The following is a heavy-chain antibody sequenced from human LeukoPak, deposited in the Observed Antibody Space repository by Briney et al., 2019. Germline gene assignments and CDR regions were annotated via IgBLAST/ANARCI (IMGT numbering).Heavy chain of an antibody. CDR3: ARLLRVGYCSTTTCNWFDP. CDR2: IYTSGST. J-gene: IGHJ5*02. Sequence: SETLSLTCTVSGGSISSYYWSWIRQPAGKGLEWIGRIYTSGSTNYNPSLKSRVTMSVDTSKNQFSLKLRSVTAADTAVYYCARLLRVGYCSTTTCNWFDPWGQGTLVTVSS. D-gene: IGHD2-2*03. V-gene: IGHV4-4*07. CDR1: GGSISSYY.